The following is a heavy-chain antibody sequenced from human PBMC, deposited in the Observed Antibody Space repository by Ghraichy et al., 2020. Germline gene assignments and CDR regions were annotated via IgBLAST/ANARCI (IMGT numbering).Heavy chain of an antibody. CDR3: ARFGSSWYLGNGYFDY. CDR1: GGSISSYY. CDR2: IYYSGST. V-gene: IGHV4-59*08. Sequence: SETLSLTCTVSGGSISSYYWSWIRQPPGKGLEWIGYIYYSGSTNYNPSLKSRVTISVDTSKNQFSLKLSSVTAADTAVYYCARFGSSWYLGNGYFDYWGQGTLVTVSS. J-gene: IGHJ4*02. D-gene: IGHD6-13*01.